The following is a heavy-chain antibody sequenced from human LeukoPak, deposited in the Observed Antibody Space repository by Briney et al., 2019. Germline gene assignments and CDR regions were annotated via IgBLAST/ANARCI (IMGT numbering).Heavy chain of an antibody. V-gene: IGHV1-69*13. CDR2: IIPIFGTA. CDR1: GGTFSSYA. CDR3: ASTQTPYSNHAHFDY. D-gene: IGHD1-14*01. J-gene: IGHJ4*02. Sequence: GTSVKVSCKASGGTFSSYAISWVRQAPGQGLEWMGGIIPIFGTANYAQKFQGRVTITADESTSTAYMELSSLRSEDTAVYYCASTQTPYSNHAHFDYWGQGTLVTVSS.